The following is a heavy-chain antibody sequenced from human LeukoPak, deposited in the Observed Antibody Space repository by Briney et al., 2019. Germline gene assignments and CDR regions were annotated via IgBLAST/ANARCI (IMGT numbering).Heavy chain of an antibody. CDR3: ARDNAWFDP. CDR2: IYTSGST. J-gene: IGHJ5*02. V-gene: IGHV4-61*02. Sequence: SSETLSLTCTVSGGSISSGSYYWSWIRQPAGKGLEWTGRIYTSGSTTYNSSLKSRVTISVDTSKNQFSLKPSSVTAADTAVYYCARDNAWFDPWGQGTLVTVSS. CDR1: GGSISSGSYY.